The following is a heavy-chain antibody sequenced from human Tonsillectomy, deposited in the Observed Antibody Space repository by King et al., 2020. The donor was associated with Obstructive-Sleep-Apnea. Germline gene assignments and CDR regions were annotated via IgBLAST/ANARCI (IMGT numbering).Heavy chain of an antibody. Sequence: VQLVESGGGLVQPGGSLRLSCAASGFTFYSYWMHWVRQAPGKGLVWVSRIDSDGSSTSYADSVKGRFTISRDNANNTLYLQMNSLRADDTAVDYCARSTVFGLPIYYGMDVWGQGTTVTVSS. J-gene: IGHJ6*02. CDR1: GFTFYSYW. D-gene: IGHD3/OR15-3a*01. CDR2: IDSDGSST. V-gene: IGHV3-74*01. CDR3: ARSTVFGLPIYYGMDV.